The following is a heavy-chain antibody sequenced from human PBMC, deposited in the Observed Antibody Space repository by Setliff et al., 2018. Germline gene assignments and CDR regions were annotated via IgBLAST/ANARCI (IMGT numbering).Heavy chain of an antibody. CDR3: ARLPPLVQNNGASNHAFDV. J-gene: IGHJ3*01. CDR1: GFSLSTTETH. D-gene: IGHD6-6*01. CDR2: LDWDDDK. Sequence: SGPTLVNPTQTLTLTCTFSGFSLSTTETHVSWIRQPPGKAPEWLARLDWDDDKFYNTSLRSRLTLSKDTSKNQVILTMTNMGPADTATYYCARLPPLVQNNGASNHAFDVWGPGAVVTVSS. V-gene: IGHV2-70*04.